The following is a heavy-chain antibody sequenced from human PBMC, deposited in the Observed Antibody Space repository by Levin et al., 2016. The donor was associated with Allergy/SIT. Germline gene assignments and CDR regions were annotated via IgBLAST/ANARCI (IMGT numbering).Heavy chain of an antibody. D-gene: IGHD3-3*01. J-gene: IGHJ4*02. Sequence: VRQAPGKGLGWVAVISYDGSNKYYADSVKGRFTISRDNSKNTLYLQMNSLRAEDTAIYYCAKEGLYDFWSGYLPFEFWGQGTLVTVSS. V-gene: IGHV3-30*18. CDR3: AKEGLYDFWSGYLPFEF. CDR2: ISYDGSNK.